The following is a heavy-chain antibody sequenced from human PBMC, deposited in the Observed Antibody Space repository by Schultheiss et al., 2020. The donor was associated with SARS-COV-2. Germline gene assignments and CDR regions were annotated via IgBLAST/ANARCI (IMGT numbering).Heavy chain of an antibody. D-gene: IGHD3-22*01. CDR2: IYYSGST. Sequence: SETLSLTCAVSGGSISSGGYSWSWVRQPPGKGLEWIGYIYYSGSTNYNPSLKSRVTISVDTSKNQFSLQLNSVTAADTAVYYCARDSSGHYFLGVFDIWGRGTMVTVSS. CDR1: GGSISSGGYS. J-gene: IGHJ3*02. CDR3: ARDSSGHYFLGVFDI. V-gene: IGHV4-61*08.